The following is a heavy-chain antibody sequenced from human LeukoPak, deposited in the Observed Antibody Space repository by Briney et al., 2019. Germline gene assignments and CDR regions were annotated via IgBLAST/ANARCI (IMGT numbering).Heavy chain of an antibody. D-gene: IGHD3-3*01. V-gene: IGHV3-21*01. CDR1: GFTFSGYA. J-gene: IGHJ4*02. CDR2: ISSSSSYI. Sequence: GGSLRLSCAASGFTFSGYAMSWVRQAPGKGLEWVSSISSSSSYIYYADSVKGRFTISRDNAKNSLYLQMNSLRAEDTAVYYCARDNDGGGYFTVGAHKNNFDYWGQGTLVTVSS. CDR3: ARDNDGGGYFTVGAHKNNFDY.